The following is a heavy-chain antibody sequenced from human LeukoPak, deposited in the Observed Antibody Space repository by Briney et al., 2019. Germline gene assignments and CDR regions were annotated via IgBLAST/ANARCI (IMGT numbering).Heavy chain of an antibody. J-gene: IGHJ4*02. Sequence: SETLSLTCTVSGGSISSYYWSWIRQPSGKGLEWIGYIYYSGSTNYDPSLKGRVTISVDTSKNQFSLKLSSVTAADTAVYYCARHVYSLGDLDYWGQGTLVTVSS. CDR2: IYYSGST. CDR3: ARHVYSLGDLDY. V-gene: IGHV4-59*08. CDR1: GGSISSYY. D-gene: IGHD5-18*01.